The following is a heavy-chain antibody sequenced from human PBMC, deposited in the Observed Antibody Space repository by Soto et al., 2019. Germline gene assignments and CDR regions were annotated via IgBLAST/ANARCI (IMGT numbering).Heavy chain of an antibody. CDR2: ISYDGGDK. CDR3: TIDLDSYFDN. CDR1: GITFSSYG. V-gene: IGHV3-33*05. Sequence: QVQLVESGGGVVQPGRSLRLSCVTSGITFSSYGMHWVRQAPGKGLEWVAVISYDGGDKYYGDSVRGRFTISRDNSKNTMYLQMNNLRAEETAVYYCTIDLDSYFDNWGQGTLVTVSS. D-gene: IGHD3-9*01. J-gene: IGHJ4*02.